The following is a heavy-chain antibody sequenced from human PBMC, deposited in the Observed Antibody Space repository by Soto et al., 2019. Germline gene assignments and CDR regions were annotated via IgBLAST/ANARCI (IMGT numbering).Heavy chain of an antibody. J-gene: IGHJ6*03. D-gene: IGHD3-10*01. CDR1: GGSFSGYY. V-gene: IGHV4-59*08. Sequence: SETLSLTCAVYGGSFSGYYWSWIRQPPGKGLEWIGYIYYSGSTNYNPSLKSRVTISVDTSKDQFSLKLTSVTAADTAVYYCTRHSSQGGYGSGYFYYLDVWGKGITVTVSS. CDR3: TRHSSQGGYGSGYFYYLDV. CDR2: IYYSGST.